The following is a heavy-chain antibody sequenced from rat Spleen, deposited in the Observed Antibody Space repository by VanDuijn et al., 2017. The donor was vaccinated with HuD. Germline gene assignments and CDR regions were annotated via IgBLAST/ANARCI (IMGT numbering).Heavy chain of an antibody. CDR1: GFTFSKSG. CDR3: ATITTADFFNY. V-gene: IGHV5-29*01. D-gene: IGHD1-2*01. J-gene: IGHJ2*01. Sequence: EVQLVESGGGVVQPGRSLKLSCVASGFTFSKSGMAWVRQAPTKGLEWVATISFDGGHSYYRDSVNGRFTISRDNAKNTLYLQVDSLRSEDTATYFCATITTADFFNYWCPGVMVAVS. CDR2: ISFDGGHS.